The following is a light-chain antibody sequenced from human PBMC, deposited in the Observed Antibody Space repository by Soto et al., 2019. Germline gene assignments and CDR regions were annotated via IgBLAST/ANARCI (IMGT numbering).Light chain of an antibody. CDR3: SSYTSRSSSTYV. Sequence: LTQPASVSGSPGQSITISCTGTSSDVGGYNYVSWYQQHPGKAPKLMIYDVSNRPSGVSNRFSGSKSGNTASLTISGLQAEDEADYYCSSYTSRSSSTYVFGTGTKVTVL. CDR2: DVS. J-gene: IGLJ1*01. V-gene: IGLV2-14*01. CDR1: SSDVGGYNY.